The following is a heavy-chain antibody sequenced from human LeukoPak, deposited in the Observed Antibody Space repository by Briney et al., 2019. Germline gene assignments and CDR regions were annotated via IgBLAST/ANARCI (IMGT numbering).Heavy chain of an antibody. CDR1: GGSISSNY. J-gene: IGHJ6*02. D-gene: IGHD3-22*01. CDR3: ARLVPRGYYDSSGYYYSYYYYGMDV. Sequence: SETLSLTCTVSGGSISSNYWSWIRQPPGKGLEWIGYIYYSGSTNYNPSLKSRVTISVDTSKNQFSLKLSSVTAADTAVYYCARLVPRGYYDSSGYYYSYYYYGMDVWGQGTTVTVSS. V-gene: IGHV4-59*08. CDR2: IYYSGST.